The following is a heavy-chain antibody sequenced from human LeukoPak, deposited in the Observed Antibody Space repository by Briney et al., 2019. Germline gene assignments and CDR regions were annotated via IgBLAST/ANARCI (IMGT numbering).Heavy chain of an antibody. V-gene: IGHV3-64*01. Sequence: GGSLRLSCAASGFTFSTYAMHWVRQAPGKGLEYVSAISSNGGATYYANSVKGRFTISRDNAKNSLYLQMNSLRAEDTALYYCANGGGMDVWGQGTTVTVSS. CDR1: GFTFSTYA. CDR3: ANGGGMDV. J-gene: IGHJ6*02. D-gene: IGHD2-8*01. CDR2: ISSNGGAT.